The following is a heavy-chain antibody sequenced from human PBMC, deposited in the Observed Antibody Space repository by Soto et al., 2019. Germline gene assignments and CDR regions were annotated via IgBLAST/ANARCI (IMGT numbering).Heavy chain of an antibody. CDR1: GGSVSSGSYY. J-gene: IGHJ3*02. Sequence: PPETLSLTCTVSGGSVSSGSYYWSWIRQPPGKGLEWIGYIYYSGSTNYNPSLKSRVTISVDTSKNQFSLKLSSVTAADTAVYYCATRSRRDAFDIWGQGTMVTV. CDR2: IYYSGST. D-gene: IGHD3-10*01. CDR3: ATRSRRDAFDI. V-gene: IGHV4-61*01.